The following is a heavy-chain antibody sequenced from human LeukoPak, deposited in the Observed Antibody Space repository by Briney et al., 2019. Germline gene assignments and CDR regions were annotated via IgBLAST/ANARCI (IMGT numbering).Heavy chain of an antibody. Sequence: SGPTLVRPTRTLTLTCTLSGISLTTSGVGVGWIRQLPGKALEWLALIYWDDDRRYSPSLRSRLTITKDTSKNQVVLTMANMDPVDTATYHCVHRPVYYGSGSYYFDYWGQGTLVTVSS. CDR1: GISLTTSGVG. J-gene: IGHJ4*02. CDR3: VHRPVYYGSGSYYFDY. D-gene: IGHD3-10*01. V-gene: IGHV2-5*02. CDR2: IYWDDDR.